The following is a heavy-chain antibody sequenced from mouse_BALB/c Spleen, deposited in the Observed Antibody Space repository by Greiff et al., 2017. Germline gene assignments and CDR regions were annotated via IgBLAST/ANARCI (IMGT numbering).Heavy chain of an antibody. CDR1: GYTFTSYY. CDR3: ARHYYGNYDYAMDY. J-gene: IGHJ4*01. Sequence: VQLQQSGAELVKPGASVRISCKASGYTFTSYYIHWVKQRPGQGLEWIGWIYPGNVNTKYNEKFKGKATLTADKSSSTAYMQLSSLTSEDSAVYFCARHYYGNYDYAMDYWGQGTSVTVSS. V-gene: IGHV1S56*01. D-gene: IGHD2-1*01. CDR2: IYPGNVNT.